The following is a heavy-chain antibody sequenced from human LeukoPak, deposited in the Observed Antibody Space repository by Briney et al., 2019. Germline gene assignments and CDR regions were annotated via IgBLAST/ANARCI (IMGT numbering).Heavy chain of an antibody. CDR3: ARERWNGPPAAVYHMDG. CDR1: GGSISSYY. CDR2: IYYSGST. V-gene: IGHV4-59*01. Sequence: RAAETLSLTCTVSGGSISSYYWSWIRQPPGKGLEWIGYIYYSGSTNYNPSLKSRVTISVDTSKNQFSLKLSSVTAADTAVYYCARERWNGPPAAVYHMDGWGKGTTVTVSS. J-gene: IGHJ6*03. D-gene: IGHD1-1*01.